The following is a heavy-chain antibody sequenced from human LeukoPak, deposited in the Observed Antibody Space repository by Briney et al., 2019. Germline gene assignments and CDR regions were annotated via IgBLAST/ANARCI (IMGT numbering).Heavy chain of an antibody. CDR3: ASQGLFDAAY. CDR1: GGSISSSSYY. CDR2: IYYSGST. Sequence: PSETLSLTCTVSGGSISSSSYYWGWIRQPPGKGLEWIGSIYYSGSTYYNPSLESRVTISVDTSKNQFSLKLSSVTAADTAVYYCASQGLFDAAYWGQGTLVTVSS. V-gene: IGHV4-39*01. D-gene: IGHD3-22*01. J-gene: IGHJ4*02.